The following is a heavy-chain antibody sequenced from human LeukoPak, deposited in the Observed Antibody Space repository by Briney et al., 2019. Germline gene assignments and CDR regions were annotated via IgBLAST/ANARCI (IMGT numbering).Heavy chain of an antibody. CDR3: ARGKRRFDY. V-gene: IGHV3-11*01. CDR2: ISSSGFST. J-gene: IGHJ4*02. CDR1: GFNFSDYY. Sequence: GGSLRLSCAASGFNFSDYYMSWIRQAPGKGLEWVSYISSSGFSTYYAGSVKGRFTISRDNARNALYLQMNSLAPEDTALYYCARGKRRFDYWGQGTLVSVSS.